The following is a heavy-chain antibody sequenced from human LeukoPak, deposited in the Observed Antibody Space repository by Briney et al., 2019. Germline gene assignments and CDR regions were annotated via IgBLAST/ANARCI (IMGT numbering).Heavy chain of an antibody. CDR2: ITSSGNAI. J-gene: IGHJ4*02. D-gene: IGHD4-23*01. Sequence: GGSLRLSCAASGFTFSDYYMNWIRQAPGKGLEWVSHITSSGNAIYYADSVKGRFTISRDNAKNSLYLQMNSLRAEDTAVYYCARDPKTLRWLPAYSDYWGLGTLVAVSS. CDR3: ARDPKTLRWLPAYSDY. V-gene: IGHV3-11*01. CDR1: GFTFSDYY.